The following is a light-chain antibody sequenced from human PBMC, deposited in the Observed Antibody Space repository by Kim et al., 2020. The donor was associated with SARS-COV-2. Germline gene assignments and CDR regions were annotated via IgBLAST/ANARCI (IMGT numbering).Light chain of an antibody. CDR2: AAS. V-gene: IGKV1-8*01. CDR3: QQYYSYPPT. Sequence: AIRMTQSPSSLSASTGDRVTITCRASQGISSYLAWYQQKPGKAPKLLIYAASTLQSGVPSRFSGSGSGTDFTLTISCPQSEDFATYYCQQYYSYPPTFGQGTKVDIK. J-gene: IGKJ1*01. CDR1: QGISSY.